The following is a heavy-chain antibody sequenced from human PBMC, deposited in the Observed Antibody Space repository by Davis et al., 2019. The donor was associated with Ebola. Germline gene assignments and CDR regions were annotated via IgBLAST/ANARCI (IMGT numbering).Heavy chain of an antibody. CDR1: GYTFTSYG. CDR2: IRPYNGNT. V-gene: IGHV1-18*04. J-gene: IGHJ4*02. CDR3: ARAQFPTTSDH. Sequence: ASVKVSCKASGYTFTSYGITWVRQAPGQGLEWMGWIRPYNGNTHYAQKFQGRVTMTTDTSTSTAYMEVGSLRSDDTAVYYCARAQFPTTSDHWGQGTLVTVSS. D-gene: IGHD1-1*01.